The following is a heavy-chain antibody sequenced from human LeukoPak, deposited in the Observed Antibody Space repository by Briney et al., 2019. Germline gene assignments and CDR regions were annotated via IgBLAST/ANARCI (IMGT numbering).Heavy chain of an antibody. Sequence: GGSLRLSCAASGFTFSSYAMSWVRQAPGKGLEWVSAISGSGGSTYYADSVKGRFTISRDNSKNTLYLQMNSLRAEDTAVYYCARAPRFWSGPLYYYGMDVWGQGTTVTVSS. CDR1: GFTFSSYA. D-gene: IGHD3-3*01. CDR3: ARAPRFWSGPLYYYGMDV. V-gene: IGHV3-23*01. J-gene: IGHJ6*02. CDR2: ISGSGGST.